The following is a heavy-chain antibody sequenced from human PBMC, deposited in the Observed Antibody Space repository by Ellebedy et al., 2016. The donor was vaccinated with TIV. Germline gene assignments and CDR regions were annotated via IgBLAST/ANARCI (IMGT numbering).Heavy chain of an antibody. CDR1: GYTFTSYY. CDR2: INPSGGST. D-gene: IGHD3-22*01. CDR3: ARIDYYYDSSGYYYEGWFDP. J-gene: IGHJ5*02. Sequence: AASVKVSCKASGYTFTSYYMHWVRQAPGQGLEWMGIINPSGGSTSYAQKFQGRVTITRDTSASTAYMELSSLRSEDTAVYYCARIDYYYDSSGYYYEGWFDPWGQGTLVTVSS. V-gene: IGHV1-46*01.